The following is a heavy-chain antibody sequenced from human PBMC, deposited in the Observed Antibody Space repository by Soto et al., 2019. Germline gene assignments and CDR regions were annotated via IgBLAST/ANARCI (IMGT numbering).Heavy chain of an antibody. J-gene: IGHJ4*02. D-gene: IGHD1-26*01. CDR1: GGSVSSTSYY. V-gene: IGHV4-61*01. CDR3: ARAWELLYLHY. CDR2: IHYSGST. Sequence: PSETLSLTCTVSGGSVSSTSYYWTWIRQPPGKGLEWIGYIHYSGSTNYNPSLKSRVAMSVDTSKNHFSLKLSSVTAADTAVYYCARAWELLYLHYWGQGALVTVSS.